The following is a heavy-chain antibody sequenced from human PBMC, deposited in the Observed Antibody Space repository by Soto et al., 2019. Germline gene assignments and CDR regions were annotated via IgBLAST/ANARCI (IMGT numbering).Heavy chain of an antibody. CDR1: GGSISSYY. CDR2: IYYSGST. V-gene: IGHV4-59*01. J-gene: IGHJ4*02. CDR3: VRDVYGSGEN. D-gene: IGHD3-10*01. Sequence: SETLSLTCTVSGGSISSYYWSWIRQPPGKGLEWIGYIYYSGSTNYNPSLKSRVTISVDTSKNQFSLKLSSVTAADTAVYYCVRDVYGSGENWGQGTLVTVSS.